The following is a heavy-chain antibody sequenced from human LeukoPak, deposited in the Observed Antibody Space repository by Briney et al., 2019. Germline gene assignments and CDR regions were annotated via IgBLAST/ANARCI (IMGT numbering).Heavy chain of an antibody. D-gene: IGHD3-22*01. CDR1: GFTFDDYG. J-gene: IGHJ4*02. Sequence: GGSLRLSCVASGFTFDDYGMSWVRQAPGKGLEWVSGINWNGGSTGYADSVKGRFTISRDNANNSLYLQMNSLRAEDTALYYCARGEYDSSGYYLVPVDYWGQGTLVTVSS. CDR2: INWNGGST. CDR3: ARGEYDSSGYYLVPVDY. V-gene: IGHV3-20*04.